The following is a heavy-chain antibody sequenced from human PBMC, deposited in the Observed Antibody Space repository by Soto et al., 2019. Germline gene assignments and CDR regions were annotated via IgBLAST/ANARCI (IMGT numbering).Heavy chain of an antibody. J-gene: IGHJ5*01. CDR2: IYSGDRT. CDR3: ATEFYYRFDS. D-gene: IGHD2-8*01. CDR1: GFTVSTFS. V-gene: IGHV3-66*01. Sequence: EMQLVESGGGLVQPGGSLRLSCAASGFTVSTFSMNWIRQAPGKGLEWVSVIYSGDRTSYADSVRGRFTISRDSSKNTLYLQMNSLTAEDTAVYFCATEFYYRFDSWGQGTPVTVSS.